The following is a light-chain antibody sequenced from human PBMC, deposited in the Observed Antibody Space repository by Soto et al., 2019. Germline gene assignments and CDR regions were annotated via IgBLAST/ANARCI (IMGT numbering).Light chain of an antibody. CDR1: QIISGW. CDR3: QQYYSYWT. Sequence: DIQMTQSPSTLSASVGDRVTMTCRASQIISGWLAWYQQKPGKAPKLLIYKVSHLESGVPSRFSGSGSGTEFTLTISSLQPDDFATYYCQQYYSYWTFGQGTKVEIK. V-gene: IGKV1-5*03. J-gene: IGKJ1*01. CDR2: KVS.